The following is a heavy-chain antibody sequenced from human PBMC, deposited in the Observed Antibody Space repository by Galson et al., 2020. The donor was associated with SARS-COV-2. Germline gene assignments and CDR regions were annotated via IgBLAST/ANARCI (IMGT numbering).Heavy chain of an antibody. Sequence: ASVKVSCKASGYTFTGYYMHWVRQAPGQGLEWMGWINPNSGGTNYAQKFQGRVTMTRDTSISTAYMELSRLRSDDTAVYYCARVYDSSGYYMYYWGQGTLVTVSS. CDR1: GYTFTGYY. V-gene: IGHV1-2*02. CDR3: ARVYDSSGYYMYY. J-gene: IGHJ4*02. D-gene: IGHD3-22*01. CDR2: INPNSGGT.